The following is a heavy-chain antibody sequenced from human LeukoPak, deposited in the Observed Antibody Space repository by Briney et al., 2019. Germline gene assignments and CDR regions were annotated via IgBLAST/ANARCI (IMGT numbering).Heavy chain of an antibody. Sequence: GGSLRLSCAASGFTFNSYGMHWVRQAPGKGLEWVAFIRYDGTNTYYADSVKGRFTISRDNSKNTLYLQMNSLRAEDTAVYYCARGRNIVATSGYFDYWGQGTLVTVSS. D-gene: IGHD5-12*01. V-gene: IGHV3-30*02. J-gene: IGHJ4*02. CDR1: GFTFNSYG. CDR3: ARGRNIVATSGYFDY. CDR2: IRYDGTNT.